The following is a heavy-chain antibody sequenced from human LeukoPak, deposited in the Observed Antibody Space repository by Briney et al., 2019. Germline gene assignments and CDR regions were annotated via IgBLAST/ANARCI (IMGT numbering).Heavy chain of an antibody. J-gene: IGHJ4*02. D-gene: IGHD6-13*01. CDR1: GFTFSNAW. CDR3: TTVTSASSSWYRY. Sequence: GGSLRLSCAASGFTFSNAWMSWVRQAPGKGLEWVGRIKSKTDGGTTDYAAPVKGRFTISRDDSKNTLYLQMNSLKTKDTAVYYCTTVTSASSSWYRYWGQGTLVTVSS. CDR2: IKSKTDGGTT. V-gene: IGHV3-15*01.